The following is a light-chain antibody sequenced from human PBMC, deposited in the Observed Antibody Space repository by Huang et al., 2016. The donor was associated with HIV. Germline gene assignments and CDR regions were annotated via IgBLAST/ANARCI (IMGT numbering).Light chain of an antibody. CDR1: QSVSSY. CDR3: QERSNWPA. Sequence: EIVLTQSPATLSLSPGERATLSCRASQSVSSYLAWYQQKPGQAPRLLIYDVSNRATGIPGRFSGSGSGTDFTLTISSLEPEDFAVYYCQERSNWPAFGQGTRLEIK. V-gene: IGKV3-11*01. CDR2: DVS. J-gene: IGKJ5*01.